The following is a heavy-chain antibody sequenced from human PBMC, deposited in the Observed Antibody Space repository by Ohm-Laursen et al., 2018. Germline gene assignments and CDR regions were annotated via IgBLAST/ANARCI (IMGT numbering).Heavy chain of an antibody. V-gene: IGHV3-30*18. CDR2: ISYDGSNK. Sequence: SLRLSCTASGFTFSSYSMNWVRQAPGKGLEWVAMISYDGSNKYYSDSVKGRISISRDNSKNTLYLQMNSLRAEDTAVYYCAKQLYKLGYCSGGSCRDWGQGTLVTVSS. J-gene: IGHJ4*02. CDR3: AKQLYKLGYCSGGSCRD. CDR1: GFTFSSYS. D-gene: IGHD2-15*01.